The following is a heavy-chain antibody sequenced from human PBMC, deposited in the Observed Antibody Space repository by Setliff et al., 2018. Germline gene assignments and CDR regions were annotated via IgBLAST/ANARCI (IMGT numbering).Heavy chain of an antibody. CDR3: AKDYLSRWWNEPPLYFDD. Sequence: PSETLRLSCAASGFTFRDSGMNWVRQVPGKGLEWVSGTNWNGDDISYADSVRGRFTISRDNARNSLHLQMNDVRREDAAFYYCAKDYLSRWWNEPPLYFDDWGPGVLVTVSS. CDR2: TNWNGDDI. CDR1: GFTFRDSG. V-gene: IGHV3-20*04. D-gene: IGHD1-1*01. J-gene: IGHJ4*01.